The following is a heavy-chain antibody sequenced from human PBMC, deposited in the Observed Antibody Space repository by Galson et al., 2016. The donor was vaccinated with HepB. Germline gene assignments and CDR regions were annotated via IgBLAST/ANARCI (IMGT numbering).Heavy chain of an antibody. CDR2: IYWDDDK. D-gene: IGHD5-24*01. J-gene: IGHJ4*02. Sequence: PALVKPTQTLTLTCTFSGFSLSTSEVGVGWIRQPPGKALECLALIYWDDDKRYSPSLKNRITITKDTSRNQVVLTMTNMDPVDTGTYYCAHRLTHGPFEYWGQGILVTVSS. CDR1: GFSLSTSEVG. CDR3: AHRLTHGPFEY. V-gene: IGHV2-5*02.